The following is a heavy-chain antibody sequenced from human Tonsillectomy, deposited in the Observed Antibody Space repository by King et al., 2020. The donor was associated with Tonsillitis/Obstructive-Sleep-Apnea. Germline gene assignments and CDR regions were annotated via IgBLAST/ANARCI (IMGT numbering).Heavy chain of an antibody. CDR2: IITGNGNT. D-gene: IGHD6-19*01. J-gene: IGHJ4*02. CDR1: GYTFTSYA. Sequence: QLVQSGAEVKKPGASVKVSCKASGYTFTSYALQWLRQAPGQRLEWMGWIITGNGNTKYSQNFQDRVTITRDTSASTAYMELSSLTSEDTAGYYCVRSSGLYYFDYWGQGTLVTVSS. CDR3: VRSSGLYYFDY. V-gene: IGHV1-3*04.